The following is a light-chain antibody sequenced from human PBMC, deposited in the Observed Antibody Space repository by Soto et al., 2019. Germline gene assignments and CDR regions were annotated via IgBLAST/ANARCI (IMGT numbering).Light chain of an antibody. Sequence: EIVMTQSPATLSVSPGERATLSCRASQSVSSALAWYQQKPGQAPRLLIYGASTRATGVPARFSGSGSGTEFTLTISKLQSEDFEVYSCQQYNNWPLTFGGGTKVEIK. CDR3: QQYNNWPLT. CDR2: GAS. CDR1: QSVSSA. J-gene: IGKJ4*01. V-gene: IGKV3-15*01.